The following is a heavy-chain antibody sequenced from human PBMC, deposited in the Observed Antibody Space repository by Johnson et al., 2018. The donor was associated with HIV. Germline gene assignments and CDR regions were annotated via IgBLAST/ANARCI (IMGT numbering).Heavy chain of an antibody. V-gene: IGHV3-20*04. Sequence: VQLVESGGGVVQPGGSLRLSCAASGFTFSSYGMSWVRQAPGKGLEWVSGINWNGGSTSYADSVKGRFTISRDNAKNSLYLQMNSLRAEDTALYYCARERGSFEYSNSYAFDIWGQGTMVTVSS. D-gene: IGHD6-6*01. CDR1: GFTFSSYG. CDR3: ARERGSFEYSNSYAFDI. CDR2: INWNGGST. J-gene: IGHJ3*02.